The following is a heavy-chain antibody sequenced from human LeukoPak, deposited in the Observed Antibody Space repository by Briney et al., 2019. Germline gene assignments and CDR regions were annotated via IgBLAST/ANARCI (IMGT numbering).Heavy chain of an antibody. Sequence: PSETLPLTCTVSGDSISSYYWSWVRQPAGKGLEWIGRIFTSGSTNYNPSLKSRVTMSVDTSKNQFSLKLTSVTAADTAVYYCARDRDSGSSSNRYFFDFWGQGTLVTVSS. V-gene: IGHV4-4*07. CDR3: ARDRDSGSSSNRYFFDF. D-gene: IGHD1-26*01. CDR1: GDSISSYY. J-gene: IGHJ4*02. CDR2: IFTSGST.